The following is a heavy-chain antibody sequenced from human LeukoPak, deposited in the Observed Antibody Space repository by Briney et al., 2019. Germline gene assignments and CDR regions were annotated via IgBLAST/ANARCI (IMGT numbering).Heavy chain of an antibody. CDR3: ARHRSSWSEFDY. V-gene: IGHV5-51*01. CDR2: IYPGDSDT. J-gene: IGHJ4*02. D-gene: IGHD6-13*01. CDR1: GYSFTNYC. Sequence: GESLRISCQGSGYSFTNYCIAWVRQMPGKGLEWMGIIYPGDSDTRYSPSFLGQVTISADKSINTAYLQWSSLKASDTAIYYCARHRSSWSEFDYWGQGTLVTVSS.